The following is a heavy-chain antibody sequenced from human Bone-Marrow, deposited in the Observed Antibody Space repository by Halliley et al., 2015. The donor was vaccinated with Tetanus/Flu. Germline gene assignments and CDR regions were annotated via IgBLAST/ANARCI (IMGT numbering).Heavy chain of an antibody. Sequence: SLRLSCAASGFTFSKYAMSWVRQAPGKGLEWVSTVSESGDSTSYADSLKGRFIVSRDESKNTLYLQMNSLRAEDTAVYYCARDSFEYCSGGRCYGPGYWGQGTLVTVSS. CDR2: VSESGDST. J-gene: IGHJ4*02. D-gene: IGHD2-15*01. CDR1: GFTFSKYA. CDR3: ARDSFEYCSGGRCYGPGY. V-gene: IGHV3-23*01.